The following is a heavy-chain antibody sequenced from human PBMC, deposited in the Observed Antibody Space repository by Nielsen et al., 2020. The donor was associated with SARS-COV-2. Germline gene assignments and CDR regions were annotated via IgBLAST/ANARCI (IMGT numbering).Heavy chain of an antibody. J-gene: IGHJ4*02. Sequence: ASVKVSCKASGYTFTSYYMHWVRQAPGQGLEWMGIINPSGGSTSYAQKFQGRVTITRDTSASTAYMELSSLRSEDTAVYYCARDVSSGWYYFDYWGQGTLVTVSS. CDR1: GYTFTSYY. D-gene: IGHD6-19*01. CDR3: ARDVSSGWYYFDY. CDR2: INPSGGST. V-gene: IGHV1-46*01.